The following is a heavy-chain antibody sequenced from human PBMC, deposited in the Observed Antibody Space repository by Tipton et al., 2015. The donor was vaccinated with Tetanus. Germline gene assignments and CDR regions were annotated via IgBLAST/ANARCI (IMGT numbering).Heavy chain of an antibody. D-gene: IGHD2-21*02. CDR3: ARGHAYCGGDCSDNWFDP. CDR1: GGSFSGYY. J-gene: IGHJ5*02. Sequence: GLVKPSETLSLTCAVYGGSFSGYYWSWIRQPPGKGLEWIGEINHSGSTNYNPSLKSRVTISVDTSKNQFSLKLSSVTAADTAVYYCARGHAYCGGDCSDNWFDPWGQGTLVTVSS. V-gene: IGHV4-34*01. CDR2: INHSGST.